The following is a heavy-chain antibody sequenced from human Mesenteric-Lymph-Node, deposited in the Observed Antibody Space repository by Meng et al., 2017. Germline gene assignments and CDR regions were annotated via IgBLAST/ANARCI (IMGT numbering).Heavy chain of an antibody. Sequence: QVLLVSSGTEMKKRGASVKVSYKASGYTLSSYDIYWVRQATRLGLGWMGWMNVNSGNTRDAKKLQGRVTMTRDISKSIAYMDLTNLRSEDTAVYYCARIDGIVGAKFWGQGTLVTVSS. CDR1: GYTLSSYD. CDR2: MNVNSGNT. J-gene: IGHJ4*02. V-gene: IGHV1-8*01. D-gene: IGHD1-26*01. CDR3: ARIDGIVGAKF.